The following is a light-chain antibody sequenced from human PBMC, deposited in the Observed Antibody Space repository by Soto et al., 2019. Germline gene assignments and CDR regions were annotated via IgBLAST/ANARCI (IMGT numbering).Light chain of an antibody. J-gene: IGKJ1*01. CDR2: GAS. Sequence: EIVMTQSPATLSVSPGERATLSCRASQSVSSKLAWYQQKPGQAPRLLIYGASTRATGIPDRFNGSGSGTDFILPISRLEPEEFVVYYCQQYGSSPPWTFGQGTTMDIK. CDR1: QSVSSK. CDR3: QQYGSSPPWT. V-gene: IGKV3-20*01.